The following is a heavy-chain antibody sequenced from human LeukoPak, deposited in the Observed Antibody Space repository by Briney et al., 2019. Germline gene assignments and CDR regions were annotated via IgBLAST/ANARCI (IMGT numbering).Heavy chain of an antibody. CDR3: ARRSGSYGAFDI. D-gene: IGHD1-26*01. CDR2: IYHSGST. CDR1: GYSISSGYY. V-gene: IGHV4-38-2*02. J-gene: IGHJ3*02. Sequence: SETLSPTCTVSGYSISSGYYWGWIRQPPGKGLEWIGSIYHSGSTYYNPSLKSRVTISVDTSKNQFSLKLSSVTAADTAVYYCARRSGSYGAFDIWGQGTMVTVS.